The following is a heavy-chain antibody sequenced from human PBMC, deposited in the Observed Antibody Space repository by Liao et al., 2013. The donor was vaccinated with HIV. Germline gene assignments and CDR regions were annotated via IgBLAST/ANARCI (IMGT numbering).Heavy chain of an antibody. CDR2: LYTSGST. V-gene: IGHV4-61*02. J-gene: IGHJ5*02. CDR3: VRQLGYCRGGGCSTINWFDP. CDR1: GGSVSSGNYY. D-gene: IGHD2-15*01. Sequence: QVQLQESGPELVKPSQTLSLTCTVSGGSVSSGNYYWTWIRQPAGKGLEWIGRLYTSGSTDYNPSLETRVTISIDTSKNQFSLKLSSVTAADTAVYYCVRQLGYCRGGGCSTINWFDPWGQGTLVTVSS.